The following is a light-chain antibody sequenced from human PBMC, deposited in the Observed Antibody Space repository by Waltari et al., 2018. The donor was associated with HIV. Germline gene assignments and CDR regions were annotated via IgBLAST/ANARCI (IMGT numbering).Light chain of an antibody. J-gene: IGLJ2*01. CDR3: QAWDANRAV. V-gene: IGLV3-1*01. CDR2: QGS. Sequence: ELTQPPSMSVPSGQTASIPCSGEKVADKFPWWYQKKPGQPPLLLVYQGSRRPSGIPERFSASKSANTATLIIRGAQPLDEAEYFCQAWDANRAVFGGGTTLTVL. CDR1: KVADKF.